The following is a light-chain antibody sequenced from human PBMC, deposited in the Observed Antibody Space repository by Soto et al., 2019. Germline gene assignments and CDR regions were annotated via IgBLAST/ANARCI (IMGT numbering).Light chain of an antibody. CDR3: QQYFNTPWT. J-gene: IGKJ1*01. CDR1: QIVLYSSSNKNY. Sequence: DVVMTQSQASLAVSLGERATINCRSIQIVLYSSSNKNYLAWYRQKPGQPPELLIYWASTRESGVPDRISGSGSETDFTLTITSLQAEDVAIYYCQQYFNTPWTFGQGTMVDVK. CDR2: WAS. V-gene: IGKV4-1*01.